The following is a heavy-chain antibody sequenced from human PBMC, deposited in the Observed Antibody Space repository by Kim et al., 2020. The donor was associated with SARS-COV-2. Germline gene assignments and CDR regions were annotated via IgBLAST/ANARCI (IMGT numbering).Heavy chain of an antibody. CDR2: IKQDGSEK. CDR1: GFTFSSYW. J-gene: IGHJ6*02. CDR3: ARGGGYCSSTSCYLFGYYYYGMDV. Sequence: GGSLRLSCAASGFTFSSYWMSWVRQAPGKGLEWVANIKQDGSEKYYVDSVKGRFTISRDNAKNSLYLQMNSLRAEDTAVYYCARGGGYCSSTSCYLFGYYYYGMDVWGQGTTVTVSS. V-gene: IGHV3-7*01. D-gene: IGHD2-2*01.